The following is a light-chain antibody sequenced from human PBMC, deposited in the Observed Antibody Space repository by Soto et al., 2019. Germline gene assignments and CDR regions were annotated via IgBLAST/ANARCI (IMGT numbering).Light chain of an antibody. CDR2: DAS. Sequence: ETVLTQSPGTLSLSPGDRATLSCRASQSVSSSYLAWYQQKPGQAPRLLIYDASRRATGIPARFSGNGSGTDFTLTISSLEPEDFAVYYCQQRSNWPPITFGQGTRLEIK. V-gene: IGKV3D-20*02. J-gene: IGKJ5*01. CDR1: QSVSSSY. CDR3: QQRSNWPPIT.